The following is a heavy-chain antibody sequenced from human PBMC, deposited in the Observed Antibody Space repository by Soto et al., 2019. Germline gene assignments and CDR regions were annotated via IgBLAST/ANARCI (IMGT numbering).Heavy chain of an antibody. J-gene: IGHJ6*02. CDR1: GYTFTGYY. D-gene: IGHD3-3*01. CDR2: INPNSGGT. V-gene: IGHV1-2*02. Sequence: ASVEVSCKASGYTFTGYYMHWVRQAPGQGLEWMGWINPNSGGTNYAQKFQGRVTMTRDTSISTAYMELSRLRSDDTAVYYCARDRSDFWSGYSYGMDVWGQGTTVTVSS. CDR3: ARDRSDFWSGYSYGMDV.